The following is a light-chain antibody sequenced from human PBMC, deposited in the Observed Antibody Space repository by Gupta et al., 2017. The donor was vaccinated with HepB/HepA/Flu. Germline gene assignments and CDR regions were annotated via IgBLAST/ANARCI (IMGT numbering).Light chain of an antibody. CDR3: QQRSNRRT. CDR2: DAS. V-gene: IGKV3-11*01. J-gene: IGKJ2*01. Sequence: EIVLTQSPATLSLSPGERATRSCRASQSVSSYLDWYQQKPGQAPRLLIYDASNRAIGIPARFSGSGSETDFTLTSSRREHEDFDVYYWQQRSNRRTFGQGTKMEIK. CDR1: QSVSSY.